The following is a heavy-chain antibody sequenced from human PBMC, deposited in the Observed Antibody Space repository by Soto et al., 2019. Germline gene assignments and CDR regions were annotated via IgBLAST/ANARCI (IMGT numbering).Heavy chain of an antibody. CDR3: ARVESASWFDY. J-gene: IGHJ4*02. Sequence: QVQLQESGPGLVKPSQTLSLTCTVSGGSISNGAFYWTWIRQHPGKGLEWIGYIYYSGDTQYNPSLKSRLTISLDTSKNQFSLKLNSVTAADTAVYDCARVESASWFDYWGQGTLVTVSS. V-gene: IGHV4-31*03. D-gene: IGHD2-2*01. CDR2: IYYSGDT. CDR1: GGSISNGAFY.